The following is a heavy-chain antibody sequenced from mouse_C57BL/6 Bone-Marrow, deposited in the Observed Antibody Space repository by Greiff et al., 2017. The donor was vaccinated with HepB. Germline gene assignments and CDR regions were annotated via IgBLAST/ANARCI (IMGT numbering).Heavy chain of an antibody. V-gene: IGHV2-5*01. CDR1: GFSLTSYG. D-gene: IGHD2-5*01. CDR2: IWRGGST. CDR3: AKNDYSNLYFDY. J-gene: IGHJ2*01. Sequence: VKVEESGPGLVQPSQSLSITCTVSGFSLTSYGVHWVRQSPGKGLEWLGVIWRGGSTDYNAAFMSRLSITKDNSKSQVFFKMNSLQADDTAIYYCAKNDYSNLYFDYWGQGTTLTVSS.